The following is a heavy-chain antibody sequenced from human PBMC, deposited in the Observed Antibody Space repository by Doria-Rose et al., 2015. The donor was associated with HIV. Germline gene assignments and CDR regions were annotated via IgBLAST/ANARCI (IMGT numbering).Heavy chain of an antibody. CDR3: ARIKSSRWYHKYYFDF. V-gene: IGHV2-26*01. CDR1: GVSLSSPGMG. Sequence: QVTLKESGPVLVKPTETLTLTCTVSGVSLSSPGMGVSWIRQPPGKALEWLANISSDDERSYKTSLKSRLTISRGTSKSQVVLTMTDMVPVDTATYYCARIKSSRWYHKYYFDFWGQGTLVIVSA. J-gene: IGHJ4*02. CDR2: ISSDDER. D-gene: IGHD6-13*01.